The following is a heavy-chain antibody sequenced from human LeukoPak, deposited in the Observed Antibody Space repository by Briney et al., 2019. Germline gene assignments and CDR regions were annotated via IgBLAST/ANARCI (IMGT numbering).Heavy chain of an antibody. Sequence: ASVKVSCKASGGTFSSYAISWVRQAPGQGLEWMGGIIPIFGTANYAQKFQGRVTITADESTSTAYMELGSLRSEDTAVYYCARDGKITIFGVVTQIYYMDVWGKGTTVTVSS. CDR1: GGTFSSYA. CDR2: IIPIFGTA. CDR3: ARDGKITIFGVVTQIYYMDV. J-gene: IGHJ6*03. D-gene: IGHD3-3*01. V-gene: IGHV1-69*13.